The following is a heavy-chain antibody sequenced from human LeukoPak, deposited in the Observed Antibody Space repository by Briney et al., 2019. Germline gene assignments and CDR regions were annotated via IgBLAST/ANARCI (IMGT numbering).Heavy chain of an antibody. CDR3: ARELHAYVWGSYRPRATYFDY. D-gene: IGHD3-16*02. Sequence: SETLSLTCLVSGGSISSYYWSWIRQPPGKGLEWIGYIYYSGSTNYNPSLKSRVSISVDTSKNQFSLKLSSVTAADTAVYYCARELHAYVWGSYRPRATYFDYWGQGTLVTVSS. CDR1: GGSISSYY. J-gene: IGHJ4*02. V-gene: IGHV4-59*01. CDR2: IYYSGST.